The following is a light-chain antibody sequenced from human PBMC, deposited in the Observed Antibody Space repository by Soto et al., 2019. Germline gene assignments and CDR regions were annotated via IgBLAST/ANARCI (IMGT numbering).Light chain of an antibody. CDR2: RNN. V-gene: IGLV1-47*01. CDR1: ISNIESNY. J-gene: IGLJ2*01. Sequence: QSVLTQPPSASGTPGQRVTISCSGGISNIESNYVYWYQQFPGAAPKLLIYRNNQRPSGVPDRFSASTFGTAASLAISGLRSEDEAYYYCSSYTSSSTLVFGGGTKLTVL. CDR3: SSYTSSSTLV.